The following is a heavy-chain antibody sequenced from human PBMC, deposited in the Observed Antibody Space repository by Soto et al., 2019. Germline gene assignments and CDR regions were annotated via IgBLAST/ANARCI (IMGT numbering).Heavy chain of an antibody. V-gene: IGHV4-61*01. Sequence: QVQLQESGPGLVKPSETLSLTCTVSGGSVSSGNHYWSWIRQPPGKELEFIAYVFYSGSDNYNPSRQSRVTTSIDTSKNQVSLNMRSVTAADTAVYYCARGRGYGYGIDYWGQGTLVTVSS. CDR1: GGSVSSGNHY. D-gene: IGHD5-18*01. CDR2: VFYSGSD. CDR3: ARGRGYGYGIDY. J-gene: IGHJ4*02.